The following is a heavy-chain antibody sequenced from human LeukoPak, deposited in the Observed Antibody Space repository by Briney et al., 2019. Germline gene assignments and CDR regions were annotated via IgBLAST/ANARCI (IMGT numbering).Heavy chain of an antibody. CDR3: VRNLAVAGTCFDS. CDR2: IIPIFGTA. V-gene: IGHV1-69*13. D-gene: IGHD6-19*01. J-gene: IGHJ4*02. Sequence: ASVKVSCKASGGTFSSYAISWVRQAPGQGLEWMGGIIPIFGTANYAQKFQGRVTITADESTSTAYMELSSLRSEDTAVYYCVRNLAVAGTCFDSWGQGTLVTVSS. CDR1: GGTFSSYA.